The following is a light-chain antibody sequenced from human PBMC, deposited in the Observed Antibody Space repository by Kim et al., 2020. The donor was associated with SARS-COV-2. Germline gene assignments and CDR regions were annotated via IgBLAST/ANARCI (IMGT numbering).Light chain of an antibody. Sequence: VSPGERATLSCRASQSVSSNLAWYQQKPGQAPRLLIYGASTRATGIPARFSGSGSGTEFTLTISSLQSEDSAVYYCQEYNNWPPTFGQGTKVDIK. J-gene: IGKJ1*01. V-gene: IGKV3-15*01. CDR3: QEYNNWPPT. CDR1: QSVSSN. CDR2: GAS.